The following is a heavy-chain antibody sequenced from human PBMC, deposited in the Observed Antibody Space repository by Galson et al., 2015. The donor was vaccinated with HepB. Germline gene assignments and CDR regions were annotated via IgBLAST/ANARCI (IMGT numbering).Heavy chain of an antibody. V-gene: IGHV1-69*13. Sequence: SVKVSCKASGGTFSNSAISWVRQAPGQGLEWMGGIIPIFGTANYAQKFQGRVTITADESTSTAYMELSSLRSEDTAAYYCATAGGYDSSGWYLDYWGQGTLVTVSS. CDR3: ATAGGYDSSGWYLDY. CDR1: GGTFSNSA. CDR2: IIPIFGTA. J-gene: IGHJ4*02. D-gene: IGHD6-19*01.